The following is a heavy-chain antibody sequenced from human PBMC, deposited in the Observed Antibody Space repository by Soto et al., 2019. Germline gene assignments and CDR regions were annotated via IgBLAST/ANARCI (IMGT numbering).Heavy chain of an antibody. V-gene: IGHV3-48*03. D-gene: IGHD1-1*01. CDR2: ISTSGSSI. CDR1: GFSFSSYE. CDR3: EKRSHHDDFDY. J-gene: IGHJ4*02. Sequence: PGGSLRLSCAASGFSFSSYEMNWVRQAPGKGLEWVSHISTSGSSIYYADSVKGRFSISRDNAKNSLYLEMNSLRAEDTAVYYCEKRSHHDDFDYWGQGTLVTVSS.